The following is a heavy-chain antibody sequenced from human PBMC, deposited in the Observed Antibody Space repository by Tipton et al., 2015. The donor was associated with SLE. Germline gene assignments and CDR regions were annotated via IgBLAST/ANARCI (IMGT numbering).Heavy chain of an antibody. D-gene: IGHD3-3*01. CDR1: GCSISSYY. J-gene: IGHJ6*04. V-gene: IGHV4-59*01. CDR3: ARTAIFGVVIPMDV. CDR2: IHYSGHT. Sequence: TLSLTCTVSGCSISSYYWSWIRQPPGRGMEWIGYIHYSGHTNCTPSLKSRVNISVDTSKNQFSLRLSSVTAADTAVYYCARTAIFGVVIPMDVWGKGTTVTVSS.